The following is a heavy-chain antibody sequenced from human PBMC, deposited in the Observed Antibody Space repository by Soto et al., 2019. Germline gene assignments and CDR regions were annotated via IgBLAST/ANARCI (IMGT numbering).Heavy chain of an antibody. J-gene: IGHJ3*02. CDR1: EVTFSRYP. CDR3: VKGDSYAFDI. CDR2: INTNGNIT. D-gene: IGHD3-16*01. Sequence: GGYLRLSCSASEVTFSRYPMYWVRQAPGKGLEFVSAINTNGNITYYADSVKGRFTISRDNSKNTLYLQMSSLRADDTAVYFCVKGDSYAFDISGQGTMVTVSS. V-gene: IGHV3-64D*06.